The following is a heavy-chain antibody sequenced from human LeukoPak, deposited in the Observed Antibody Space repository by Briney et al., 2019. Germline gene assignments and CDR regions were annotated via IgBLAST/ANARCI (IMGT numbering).Heavy chain of an antibody. J-gene: IGHJ3*02. CDR1: GFTFRNYA. Sequence: PGGSLRLSCAASGFTFRNYAINWVRQAPGKGLEWVAFIAYDGYKKYYADSVKGRFTISRDNSKNTVYLHMNKLRGDDTAVYYCARVRHDYGDDLLRDSEHDAFDIWGQGTMVTVSS. CDR2: IAYDGYKK. V-gene: IGHV3-30*02. D-gene: IGHD4-17*01. CDR3: ARVRHDYGDDLLRDSEHDAFDI.